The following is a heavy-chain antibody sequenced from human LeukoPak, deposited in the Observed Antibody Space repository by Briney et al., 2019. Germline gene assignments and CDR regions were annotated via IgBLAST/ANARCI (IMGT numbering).Heavy chain of an antibody. CDR1: GFTFSSYA. D-gene: IGHD3-22*01. CDR2: ISGSGGST. Sequence: GGSLRLSCAVSGFTFSSYAMSWVRQAPGKGLEWVSAISGSGGSTYYADSVKGRFTISRDNSKNTLYLQMNSLRAEDTAVYYCAKTYDSSGYTFDYWGQGTLVTVSS. CDR3: AKTYDSSGYTFDY. J-gene: IGHJ4*02. V-gene: IGHV3-23*01.